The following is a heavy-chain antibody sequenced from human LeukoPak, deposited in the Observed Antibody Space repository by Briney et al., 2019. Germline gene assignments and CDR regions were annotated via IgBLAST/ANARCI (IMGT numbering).Heavy chain of an antibody. CDR3: ARARVGATTLFTAFDI. CDR2: ISSSSSYI. CDR1: GFTFSSYS. J-gene: IGHJ3*02. Sequence: GGSLRLSCAASGFTFSSYSMNWVRQAPGKGLEWVSSISSSSSYIYYADSVKGRFTISRDNAKNSLFLQMNGLRAEDTAVYYCARARVGATTLFTAFDIWGQGTMVTVSS. D-gene: IGHD1-26*01. V-gene: IGHV3-21*01.